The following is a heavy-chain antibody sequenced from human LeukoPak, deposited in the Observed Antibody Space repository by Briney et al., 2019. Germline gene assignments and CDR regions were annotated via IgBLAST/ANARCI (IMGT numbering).Heavy chain of an antibody. CDR1: GGSISSNY. D-gene: IGHD5/OR15-5a*01. CDR2: IYYSGST. CDR3: ARALSTYYYYYMDV. J-gene: IGHJ6*03. Sequence: SETLSLSCSVCGGSISSNYWSWIRQPPGKGLEWIGYIYYSGSTNYTPALKSRVTISVDASKNQFSLKLSSVTAADTAVYYCARALSTYYYYYMDVWGKGTTVTVSS. V-gene: IGHV4-59*01.